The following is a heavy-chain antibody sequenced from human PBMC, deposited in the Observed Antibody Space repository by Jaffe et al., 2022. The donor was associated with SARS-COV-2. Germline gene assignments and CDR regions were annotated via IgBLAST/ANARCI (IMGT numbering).Heavy chain of an antibody. CDR3: ARDLGGSGYAYDY. D-gene: IGHD5-12*01. V-gene: IGHV3-7*01. J-gene: IGHJ4*02. Sequence: EVQLVESGGGLVQPGGSLRLSCAASGFTFSSYWMSWVRQAPGKGLEWVANIKQDGSEKYYVDSVKGRFTISRDNAKNSLYLQMNSLRAEDTAVYYCARDLGGSGYAYDYWGQGTLVTVSS. CDR1: GFTFSSYW. CDR2: IKQDGSEK.